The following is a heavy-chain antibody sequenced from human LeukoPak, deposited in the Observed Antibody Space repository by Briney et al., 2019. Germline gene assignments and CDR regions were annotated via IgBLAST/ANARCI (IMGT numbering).Heavy chain of an antibody. CDR1: GGSISSYY. CDR2: IYTSGST. CDR3: ARGPNPHSSSSSAAFDI. Sequence: PSETLSLTCTVSGGSISSYYWSWIRQPAGKGLEWIGRIYTSGSTNYNPSLKSRVTMSVDTSKNQFSLKLSSVTAADTAVYYCARGPNPHSSSSSAAFDIWGQGTMVTVSS. V-gene: IGHV4-4*07. J-gene: IGHJ3*02. D-gene: IGHD6-6*01.